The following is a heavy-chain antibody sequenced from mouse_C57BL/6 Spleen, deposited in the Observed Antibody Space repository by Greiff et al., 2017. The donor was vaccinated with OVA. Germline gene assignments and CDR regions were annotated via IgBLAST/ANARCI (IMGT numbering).Heavy chain of an antibody. Sequence: QVQLQQPGAELVMPGASVKLSCKASGYTFTSYWMHWVKQRPGQGLEWIGEIDPSDSYTNYNQKFKGKSTLTVDKSSSTAYMQLSSLTSEDSAVDYCARGVDSPGAMDYWGQGTSVTVSS. D-gene: IGHD3-2*01. J-gene: IGHJ4*01. CDR1: GYTFTSYW. CDR3: ARGVDSPGAMDY. V-gene: IGHV1-69*01. CDR2: IDPSDSYT.